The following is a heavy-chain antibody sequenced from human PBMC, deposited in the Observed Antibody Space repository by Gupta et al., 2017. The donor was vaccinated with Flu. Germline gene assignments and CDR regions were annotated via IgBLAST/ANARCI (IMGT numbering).Heavy chain of an antibody. Sequence: QVQLVQSGAEVGRPGAAVKVSCKPSGSTFTAYWIHWFRQAPGQGLEWMGRINPNTGGTTYAQRFQGRVTMTRDTSISTAYMELTRLTSDDTAVYFCAGIAVTGTAGSFDIWGRGTMVTVSP. CDR2: INPNTGGT. V-gene: IGHV1-2*06. D-gene: IGHD6-19*01. CDR1: GSTFTAYW. J-gene: IGHJ3*02. CDR3: AGIAVTGTAGSFDI.